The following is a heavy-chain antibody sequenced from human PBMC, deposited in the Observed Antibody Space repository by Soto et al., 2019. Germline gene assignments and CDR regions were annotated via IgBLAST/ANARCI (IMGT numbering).Heavy chain of an antibody. D-gene: IGHD3-10*01. Sequence: QITLKESGPTLVKPTQTLTLTCTFSGFSLSTSGVSVAWIRQPPGKALEWLALIYWDGNKRYSPSLESRLTTSKYTSKSQLVLTFTYVYPVVKATYSFAHRHSSSGSYYFDYWGPGTLVTDSP. CDR2: IYWDGNK. J-gene: IGHJ4*02. V-gene: IGHV2-5*02. CDR1: GFSLSTSGVS. CDR3: AHRHSSSGSYYFDY.